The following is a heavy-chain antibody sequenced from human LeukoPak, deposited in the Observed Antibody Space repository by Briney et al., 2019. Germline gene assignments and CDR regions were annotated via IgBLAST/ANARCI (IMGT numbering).Heavy chain of an antibody. CDR3: AKKGYSSGWYRAGGCFDY. J-gene: IGHJ4*02. Sequence: GGSLRLSCAASGFTFSSYWMNWVRQAPGKGLVWVSRIKPDGSSMSYADSVQGRFTISRDNAKNTLYLQMNSLRAEDTAVYYCAKKGYSSGWYRAGGCFDYWGQGTLVTVSS. D-gene: IGHD6-19*01. CDR2: IKPDGSSM. CDR1: GFTFSSYW. V-gene: IGHV3-74*01.